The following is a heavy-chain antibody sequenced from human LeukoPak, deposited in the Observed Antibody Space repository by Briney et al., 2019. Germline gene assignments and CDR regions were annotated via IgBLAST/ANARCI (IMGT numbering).Heavy chain of an antibody. J-gene: IGHJ4*02. Sequence: GGSLRLSCAASGFTFSSYAMSWVRQAPGKGLEWVSAISGSGGSTYHADSVKGRFTISRDNSKNTLYLQMNSLRAEDTAVYYCAKVDNSNRVFDYWGQGTLVTVSS. V-gene: IGHV3-23*01. CDR2: ISGSGGST. CDR3: AKVDNSNRVFDY. D-gene: IGHD4-11*01. CDR1: GFTFSSYA.